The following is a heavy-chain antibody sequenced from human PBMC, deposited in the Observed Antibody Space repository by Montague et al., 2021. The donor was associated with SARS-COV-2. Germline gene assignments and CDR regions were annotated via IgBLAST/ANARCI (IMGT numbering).Heavy chain of an antibody. V-gene: IGHV4-61*02. CDR3: ARDYGDYSYYYGLDV. J-gene: IGHJ6*02. Sequence: TLSLTCTVSGGSIRSGSYDWSWIRQPAGKGLEWIGRIYSSGSTNYNPSLKSRVTMSVDTSKNQFSLKVSSVTAADTAVYYCARDYGDYSYYYGLDVWGQGTIVTVSS. CDR2: IYSSGST. CDR1: GGSIRSGSYD. D-gene: IGHD4-17*01.